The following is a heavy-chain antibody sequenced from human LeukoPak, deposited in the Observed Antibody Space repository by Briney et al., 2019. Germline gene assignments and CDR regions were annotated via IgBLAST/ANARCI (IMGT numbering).Heavy chain of an antibody. D-gene: IGHD6-13*01. Sequence: PGGSLRLSCAASGFTFSSYAMHWVRQAPGKGLEYVSAISSNGGSTYYANSVKGRFTISRDNSKNTLYLQMGSLRAEDMAVYYCARSKHSYSSSWPNWFDPWGQGTLVTVSS. CDR1: GFTFSSYA. V-gene: IGHV3-64*01. J-gene: IGHJ5*02. CDR2: ISSNGGST. CDR3: ARSKHSYSSSWPNWFDP.